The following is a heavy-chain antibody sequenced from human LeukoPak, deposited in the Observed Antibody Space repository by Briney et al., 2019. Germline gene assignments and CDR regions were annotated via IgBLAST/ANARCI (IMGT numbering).Heavy chain of an antibody. CDR1: GFTVRANY. J-gene: IGHJ4*02. V-gene: IGHV3-53*01. Sequence: GRSLRLSCAASGFTVRANYMSWVRQAPGKGLEWVSVIDSGGGTYYADSVKGRFTISRDNSKNTLYLQMNSLRVEDTAVYYCARDTAVDCWGQGTLVTVSS. D-gene: IGHD5-18*01. CDR2: IDSGGGT. CDR3: ARDTAVDC.